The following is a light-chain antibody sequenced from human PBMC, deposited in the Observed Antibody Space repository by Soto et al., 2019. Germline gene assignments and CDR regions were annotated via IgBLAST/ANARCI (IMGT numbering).Light chain of an antibody. CDR3: QQSYSTPPWK. CDR1: QSISSY. V-gene: IGKV1-39*01. J-gene: IGKJ1*01. Sequence: DIHMTHSPSSLSASVGYIVTITCRASQSISSYLNWYQQKPGKAPKLLIYAASSLQSGVPSRFSGSGSGTDFTLTISSLQPEDFATYYCQQSYSTPPWKFGQGTKVDI. CDR2: AAS.